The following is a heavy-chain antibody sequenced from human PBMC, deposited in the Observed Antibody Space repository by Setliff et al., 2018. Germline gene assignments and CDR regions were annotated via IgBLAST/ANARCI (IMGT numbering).Heavy chain of an antibody. CDR2: IDHSGGT. CDR3: RQAVVGRDVFDI. CDR1: GGSISSYY. D-gene: IGHD1-1*01. J-gene: IGHJ3*02. Sequence: SETLSLTCTVSGGSISSYYWSWIRQPPGRGLDWIGYIDHSGGTSYNPSFESRVAISADRSKKQFFLTLTSVTAADTALYYCRQAVVGRDVFDIWGQGTVVTVSS. V-gene: IGHV4-59*03.